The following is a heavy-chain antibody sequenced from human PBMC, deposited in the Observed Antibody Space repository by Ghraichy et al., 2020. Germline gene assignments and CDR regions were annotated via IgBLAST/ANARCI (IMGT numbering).Heavy chain of an antibody. V-gene: IGHV1-69*10. D-gene: IGHD5-24*01. Sequence: SVKVSCKASGGPFSRYTISWVRQAPGQGLEWVGGIIPLLGSPHYAQNFQGRVTITADKSTSTAYMELNSLRSEDTAMYYCARDLTGYNVFDYWGQGTLVTVYS. CDR2: IIPLLGSP. J-gene: IGHJ4*02. CDR3: ARDLTGYNVFDY. CDR1: GGPFSRYT.